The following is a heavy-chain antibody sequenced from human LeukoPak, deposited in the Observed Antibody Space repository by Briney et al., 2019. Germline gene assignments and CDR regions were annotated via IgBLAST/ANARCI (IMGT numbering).Heavy chain of an antibody. J-gene: IGHJ4*02. CDR1: GYTFTDYY. CDR2: INPNDGDT. CDR3: ARANILYCSSTSCLFDY. Sequence: ASVKVSCKASGYTFTDYYMHWVRQAPGQGFEWMGWINPNDGDTYYAQKFQGRVTMTRDTSISTAHMEVSRLRSDDTAVYYCARANILYCSSTSCLFDYWGQGTLVTVSS. V-gene: IGHV1-2*02. D-gene: IGHD2-2*01.